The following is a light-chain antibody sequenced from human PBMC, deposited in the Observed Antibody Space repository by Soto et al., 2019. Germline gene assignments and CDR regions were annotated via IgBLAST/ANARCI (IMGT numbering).Light chain of an antibody. CDR2: GAS. V-gene: IGKV3-20*01. J-gene: IGKJ2*01. CDR1: QSVSSSY. Sequence: EIVLTQSPGTLSLSPGERATLSCRASQSVSSSYFAWYQQKPGQAPRLLICGASSRATGIPDRFSGSGSGTDFTLTISRLEPEDFAVYYCQQYGSSPRTFGQGTKLEIK. CDR3: QQYGSSPRT.